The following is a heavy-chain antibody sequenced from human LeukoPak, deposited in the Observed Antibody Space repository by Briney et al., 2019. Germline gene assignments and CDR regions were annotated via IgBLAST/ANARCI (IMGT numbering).Heavy chain of an antibody. CDR3: VKEGRDTTFGVLVPFDY. CDR1: GFSFSHYG. CDR2: ISYDGSKK. V-gene: IGHV3-30*18. J-gene: IGHJ4*02. D-gene: IGHD3-3*01. Sequence: PGRSLRLSCEASGFSFSHYGMHWVRQAPGKGLEWVAVISYDGSKKYYADSVEGRFTISRDNSKNTVYLQMNSLRAEDTAVYYCVKEGRDTTFGVLVPFDYWGQGALVIVSS.